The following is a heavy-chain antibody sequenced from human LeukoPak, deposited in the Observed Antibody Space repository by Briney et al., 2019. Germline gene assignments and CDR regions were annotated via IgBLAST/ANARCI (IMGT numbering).Heavy chain of an antibody. CDR2: INHSGST. Sequence: SETLSLTCVVYGGSFSGYYWSWIRQPPGKGLEWIGEINHSGSTNYNPSLKSRVTISVDTSKNQFSLKLSSVTAADTAVYYCARGYNYATYYFDYWGQGTLVTVSS. CDR1: GGSFSGYY. D-gene: IGHD5-18*01. J-gene: IGHJ4*02. V-gene: IGHV4-34*01. CDR3: ARGYNYATYYFDY.